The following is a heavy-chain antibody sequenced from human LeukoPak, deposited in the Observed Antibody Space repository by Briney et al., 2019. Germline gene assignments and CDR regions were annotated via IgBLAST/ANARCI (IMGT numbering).Heavy chain of an antibody. D-gene: IGHD1-14*01. V-gene: IGHV3-53*01. CDR1: GFTVSSNY. CDR3: AKDTPRLTAARSPLDY. J-gene: IGHJ4*02. Sequence: GGSLRLSCAVSGFTVSSNYMSWVRQAPGKGLEWVSLIYSGGSTYYADSVKGRFTVSRDNSKNTLDLQMNSLRAEDTAVYYCAKDTPRLTAARSPLDYWGQGTLVTVSS. CDR2: IYSGGST.